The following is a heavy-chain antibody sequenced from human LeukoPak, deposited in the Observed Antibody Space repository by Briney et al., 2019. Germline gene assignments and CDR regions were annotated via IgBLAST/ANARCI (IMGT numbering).Heavy chain of an antibody. Sequence: ASVKAPCKVSGYTLTELSMHWVRQAPGKGLEWMGGFDPEDGETIYAQKFQGRVTMTEDTSTDTAYMELSSLRSEDTAVYYCATSPIQPPDIEVVPAATSLDYWGQGTLVTVSS. J-gene: IGHJ4*02. CDR3: ATSPIQPPDIEVVPAATSLDY. D-gene: IGHD2-2*01. V-gene: IGHV1-24*01. CDR2: FDPEDGET. CDR1: GYTLTELS.